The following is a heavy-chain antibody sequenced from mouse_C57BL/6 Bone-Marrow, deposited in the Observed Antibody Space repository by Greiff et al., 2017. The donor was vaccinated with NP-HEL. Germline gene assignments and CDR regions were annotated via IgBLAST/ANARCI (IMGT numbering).Heavy chain of an antibody. J-gene: IGHJ2*01. D-gene: IGHD2-4*01. CDR3: VYYEYEGDYFDY. V-gene: IGHV1-50*01. Sequence: QVQLQQPGAELVKPGASVKLSCKASGYTFTSYWMQWVKQRPGQGLEWIGEIDPSDSYTNYNQKFKGKATLTVDTSSSTAYMQLSSLTSEDSAVYYCVYYEYEGDYFDYWGQGTTLTVSS. CDR1: GYTFTSYW. CDR2: IDPSDSYT.